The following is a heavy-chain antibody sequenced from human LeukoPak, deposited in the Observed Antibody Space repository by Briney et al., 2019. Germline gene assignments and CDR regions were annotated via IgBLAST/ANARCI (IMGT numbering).Heavy chain of an antibody. Sequence: XVSGASISXXXXXWIRXPPGXXXEXIXYVYYSGSTNYNPSLKSRVTISIDTSKNQFFLKLSSVTAADTAVYYCARQGALYYYDSSGNNPIDYWGQGTLVTVSS. CDR2: VYYSGST. D-gene: IGHD3-22*01. CDR1: GASISXXX. CDR3: ARQGALYYYDSSGNNPIDY. V-gene: IGHV4-59*08. J-gene: IGHJ4*02.